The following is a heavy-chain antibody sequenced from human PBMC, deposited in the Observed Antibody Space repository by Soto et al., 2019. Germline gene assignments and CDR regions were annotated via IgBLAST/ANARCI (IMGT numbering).Heavy chain of an antibody. D-gene: IGHD5-12*01. CDR3: ARGVPTIPDY. J-gene: IGHJ4*02. CDR2: FNAGNGNT. Sequence: QVQLVQSGAEVKKPGASVKVSCKASGYTFTSYAMHWVRQAPGQRLEWMGWFNAGNGNTKYSQKFQGRVTITRDTTASTAYMELSSLRSEDTAVYYCARGVPTIPDYWGQGTLVTVSS. CDR1: GYTFTSYA. V-gene: IGHV1-3*01.